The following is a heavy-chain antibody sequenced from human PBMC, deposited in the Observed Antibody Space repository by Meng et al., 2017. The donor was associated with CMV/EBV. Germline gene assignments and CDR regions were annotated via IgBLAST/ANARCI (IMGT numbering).Heavy chain of an antibody. J-gene: IGHJ5*02. CDR3: ARGGNWFNP. V-gene: IGHV4-34*01. CDR2: INHSEST. CDR1: GGSCSGYY. Sequence: QVQLQHGGEGLLRPSETLSLTCAVYGGSCSGYYCSWIRQPPGKGREWIGEINHSESTNYNPSIKSRVTISVDTSKNQFSLKLSSVTAADTAVYYCARGGNWFNPWGQGTLVTVSS.